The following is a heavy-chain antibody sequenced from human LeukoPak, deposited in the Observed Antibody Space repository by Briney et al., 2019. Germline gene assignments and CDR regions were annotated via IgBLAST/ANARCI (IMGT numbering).Heavy chain of an antibody. CDR1: GYTFNSYG. CDR2: TSAYNVNT. D-gene: IGHD2-2*01. J-gene: IGHJ4*02. V-gene: IGHV1-18*01. Sequence: ASVKVCCKASGYTFNSYGISWVRQAPGQGLELMGWTSAYNVNTNYAQNLQGRVTMTTDTSTSTAYMELRSLRSDDTAVYYCARAWDCTSTSCYAYFDYWGQGTLVTVSS. CDR3: ARAWDCTSTSCYAYFDY.